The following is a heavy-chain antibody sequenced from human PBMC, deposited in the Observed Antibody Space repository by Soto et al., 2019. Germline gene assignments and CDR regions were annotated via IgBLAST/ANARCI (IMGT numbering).Heavy chain of an antibody. CDR1: GFTFSSYW. CDR2: INSDGSST. CDR3: VTGEYYDFWSGYITDGYYYGMDV. D-gene: IGHD3-3*01. Sequence: PGGSLRLSCAASGFTFSSYWMHWVRQAPGKGLVWVSRINSDGSSTSYADSVKGRFTISRDNAKNTLYLQMNSLRAEDTAVYYCVTGEYYDFWSGYITDGYYYGMDVWGQGTTVTVSS. V-gene: IGHV3-74*01. J-gene: IGHJ6*02.